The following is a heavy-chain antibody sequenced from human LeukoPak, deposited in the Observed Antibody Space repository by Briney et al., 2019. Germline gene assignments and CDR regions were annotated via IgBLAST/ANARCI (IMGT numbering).Heavy chain of an antibody. Sequence: RGSLRLSCAASGFTISSNYMSWVRQAPGKGLEWVSVIYTGGSTHYADSVKGRFTISRDYSKNTLYLQMNSLRAEDTALYYCARVSRMLGTSTLDNWGQGTLVTVSS. V-gene: IGHV3-66*01. J-gene: IGHJ4*02. CDR1: GFTISSNY. CDR3: ARVSRMLGTSTLDN. D-gene: IGHD1-26*01. CDR2: IYTGGST.